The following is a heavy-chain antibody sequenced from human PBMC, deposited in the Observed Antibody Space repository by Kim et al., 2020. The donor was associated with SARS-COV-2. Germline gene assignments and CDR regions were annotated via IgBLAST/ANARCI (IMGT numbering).Heavy chain of an antibody. Sequence: GGSLRLSCAASGFTFSSYGMHWVRQAPGKGLEWVAVISYDGSNKYYADSVKGRFTISRDNSKNTLYLQMNSLRAEDTAVYYCAKEEWLSWGQGTLVTVSS. J-gene: IGHJ5*02. CDR3: AKEEWLS. V-gene: IGHV3-30*18. CDR1: GFTFSSYG. D-gene: IGHD3-3*01. CDR2: ISYDGSNK.